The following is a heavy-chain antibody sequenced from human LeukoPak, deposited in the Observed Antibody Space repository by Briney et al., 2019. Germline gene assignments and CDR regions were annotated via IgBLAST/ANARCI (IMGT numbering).Heavy chain of an antibody. J-gene: IGHJ5*02. V-gene: IGHV4-30-2*01. CDR3: AKMSSTSNWFNP. Sequence: PSQTLSLTCAGSGFTSSSGGYFWSCLGQPPGKDLEFIGYIYHSGNTYYIPSLKGLVTISFDRTNNKLPLKLTSVTAADTAVYFCAKMSSTSNWFNPWAQGTRVTVSS. D-gene: IGHD2-15*01. CDR2: IYHSGNT. CDR1: GFTSSSGGYF.